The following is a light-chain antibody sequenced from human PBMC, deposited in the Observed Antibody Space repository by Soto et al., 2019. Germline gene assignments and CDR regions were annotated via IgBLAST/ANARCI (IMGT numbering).Light chain of an antibody. CDR1: QSVSSDY. V-gene: IGKV3-20*01. J-gene: IGKJ4*02. CDR3: RQNGSSLLVT. CDR2: GAS. Sequence: EIVLTQSPGTLSLSPGERGTLSCRASQSVSSDYLAWYQQKPGQAPRLIIYGASNRATGIPDRFSGSGSGTDVTLIISRLEPEEVAVDYCRQNGSSLLVTFGGGTKGEIK.